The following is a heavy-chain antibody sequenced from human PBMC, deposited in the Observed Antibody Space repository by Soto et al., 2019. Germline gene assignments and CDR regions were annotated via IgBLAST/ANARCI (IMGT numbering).Heavy chain of an antibody. CDR1: GGSISTSNW. V-gene: IGHV4-4*02. CDR3: ARAYSSSWYYFDY. J-gene: IGHJ4*02. Sequence: SETLSLTCAVSGGSISTSNWWSWVRQPPGKGLEWIGEIYHSGSTNYNPSLKSRVTISVDKSKNQFSLKLSSVTAADTAVYYCARAYSSSWYYFDYWGQGTLVTVSS. D-gene: IGHD6-13*01. CDR2: IYHSGST.